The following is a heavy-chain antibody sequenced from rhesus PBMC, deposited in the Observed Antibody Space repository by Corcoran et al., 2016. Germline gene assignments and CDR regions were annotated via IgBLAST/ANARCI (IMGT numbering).Heavy chain of an antibody. Sequence: QVKLLQWGAGLVKPSETLSLSCGVAGGALSGSYAWPWVRQGPGKGREWMGWVDGKTATTHYIPSLNTRVTISQDTSKSQVSLRLSSGTAADTAVYYCARDEYGDYGVGRRFDIWGPGVLVTVSS. J-gene: IGHJ5-1*01. CDR3: ARDEYGDYGVGRRFDI. D-gene: IGHD4-23*01. CDR2: VDGKTATT. CDR1: GGALSGSYA. V-gene: IGHV4-73*01.